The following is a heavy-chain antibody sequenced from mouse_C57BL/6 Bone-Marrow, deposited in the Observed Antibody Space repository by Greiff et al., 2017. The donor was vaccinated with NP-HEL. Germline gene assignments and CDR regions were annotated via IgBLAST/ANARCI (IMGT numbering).Heavy chain of an antibody. V-gene: IGHV1-19*01. J-gene: IGHJ1*03. CDR3: ARGGDDYPYWYFDV. Sequence: DVKLQESGPVLVKPGASVKMSCKASGYTFTDYYMNWVKQSHGKSLEWIGVINPYNGGTSYNQKFKGKATLTVDKSSSTAYMELNSLTSEDSAVYYCARGGDDYPYWYFDVWGTGTTVTVSS. D-gene: IGHD2-4*01. CDR2: INPYNGGT. CDR1: GYTFTDYY.